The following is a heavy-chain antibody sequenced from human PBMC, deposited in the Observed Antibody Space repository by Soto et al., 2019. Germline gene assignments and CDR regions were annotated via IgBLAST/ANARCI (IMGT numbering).Heavy chain of an antibody. CDR3: VISFGGLNVQTF. V-gene: IGHV4-39*01. Sequence: SETLSLTCTVSGVSISSSTYYWGWIRQPPGKGLEWIGSIYYSGSTYYNPSLKSRVTISVDTSKNQFSLKLSSVTAADTAVYYCVISFGGLNVQTFRAQRTLDTGSS. CDR2: IYYSGST. D-gene: IGHD3-16*02. CDR1: GVSISSSTYY. J-gene: IGHJ4*01.